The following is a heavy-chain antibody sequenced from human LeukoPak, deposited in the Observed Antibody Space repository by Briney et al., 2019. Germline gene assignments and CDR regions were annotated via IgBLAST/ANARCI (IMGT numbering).Heavy chain of an antibody. D-gene: IGHD3-22*01. CDR1: GLSVPSTF. CDR2: VFGGGGT. Sequence: GGSLRLSCAASGLSVPSTFMSGVRQTPGKGLEWVSSVFGGGGTRYADSVMGRFTISRDNSKSTLYLQMNSLRAEDTAVYYCARAYTNNAGYYLYWGQGTLVTVSS. J-gene: IGHJ4*02. CDR3: ARAYTNNAGYYLY. V-gene: IGHV3-53*01.